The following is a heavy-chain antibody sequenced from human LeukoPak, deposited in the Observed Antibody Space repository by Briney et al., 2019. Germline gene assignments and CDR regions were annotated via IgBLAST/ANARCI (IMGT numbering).Heavy chain of an antibody. Sequence: SETLSLTCAVYGGSFSGYYWSWIRQPPGKGLEWIGEINHSGSTNYNPSLKSRVTISVDTSKNQFSLKLSSVTAADTAVYYCASSNWYFDLWGRGTLVTASS. CDR1: GGSFSGYY. CDR2: INHSGST. J-gene: IGHJ2*01. V-gene: IGHV4-34*01. CDR3: ASSNWYFDL.